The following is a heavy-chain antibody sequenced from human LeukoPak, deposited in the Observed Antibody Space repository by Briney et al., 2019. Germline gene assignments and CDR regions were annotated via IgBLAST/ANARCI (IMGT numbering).Heavy chain of an antibody. J-gene: IGHJ4*02. V-gene: IGHV3-7*01. CDR2: IKQDGSEK. CDR1: GFTFSTYW. Sequence: GGSLRLSCAASGFTFSTYWMHWVRQAPGKGLEWVANIKQDGSEKYYVDSVKGRFTISRDNAKNSLYLQMNSLRAEDTAVYYCARDRYYYDSSGYWPVDYWGQGTLVTVSS. D-gene: IGHD3-22*01. CDR3: ARDRYYYDSSGYWPVDY.